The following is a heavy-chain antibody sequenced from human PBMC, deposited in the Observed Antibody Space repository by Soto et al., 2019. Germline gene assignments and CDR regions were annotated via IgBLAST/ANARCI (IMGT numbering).Heavy chain of an antibody. D-gene: IGHD6-13*01. Sequence: QVQLQESGPGLVKPSETLSLTCTVSGGYISSYYWSWIRQPAGKGLEWIGRIYNSGSTNYNPSLKSRVTMLVDTSQNQFTLKLSYVTAADTAVYYCEREGRYSSNWYPSMDVWGQGTTVTVSS. CDR3: EREGRYSSNWYPSMDV. CDR1: GGYISSYY. CDR2: IYNSGST. J-gene: IGHJ6*02. V-gene: IGHV4-4*07.